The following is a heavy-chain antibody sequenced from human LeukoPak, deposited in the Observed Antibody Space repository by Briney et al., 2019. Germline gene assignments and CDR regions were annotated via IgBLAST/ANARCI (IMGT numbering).Heavy chain of an antibody. CDR3: AKYDYSNSGLHS. CDR1: GFTFSSNA. V-gene: IGHV3-23*01. J-gene: IGHJ4*02. D-gene: IGHD4-11*01. Sequence: GGSLSLSFEASGFTFSSNAMSWVRQAPGKGLEWVSAISGSGGSTYYADSVKGRFTISRDNSKNTLYLQMNSLRAEDTAVYYCAKYDYSNSGLHSWGQGTLVTVSS. CDR2: ISGSGGST.